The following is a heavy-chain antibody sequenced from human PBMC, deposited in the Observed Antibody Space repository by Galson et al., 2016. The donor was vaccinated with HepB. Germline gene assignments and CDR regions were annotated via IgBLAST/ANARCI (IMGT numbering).Heavy chain of an antibody. Sequence: SLRLSCAASGFAFSNYGMHWIRQAPGKGLEWVAGISDDGNYKDYADTVKGRITISRDNSKNTLFLQMNSLRGEDTALYHWAKEIGHYRVYDYWGQGTLVTVSS. V-gene: IGHV3-30*18. D-gene: IGHD5/OR15-5a*01. CDR3: AKEIGHYRVYDY. CDR2: ISDDGNYK. CDR1: GFAFSNYG. J-gene: IGHJ4*02.